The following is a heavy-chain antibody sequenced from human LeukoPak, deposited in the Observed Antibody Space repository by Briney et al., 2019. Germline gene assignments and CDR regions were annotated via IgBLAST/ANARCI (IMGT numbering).Heavy chain of an antibody. J-gene: IGHJ5*02. D-gene: IGHD3-3*01. CDR3: ARERVADNWFDP. V-gene: IGHV3-74*01. Sequence: GGSLRLSCAASGFTFSNYWMHWVRQAPGKGLVWVSRINSDGGTTTYADSVKGRFTISRDNAKNTLYLQMNSLRAEDTAVYYCARERVADNWFDPWGQGTLVTASS. CDR2: INSDGGTT. CDR1: GFTFSNYW.